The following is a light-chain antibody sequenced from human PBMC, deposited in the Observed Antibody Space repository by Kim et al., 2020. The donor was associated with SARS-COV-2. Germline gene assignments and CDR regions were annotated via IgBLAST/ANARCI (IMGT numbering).Light chain of an antibody. CDR2: AAS. J-gene: IGKJ4*01. CDR1: QAIRNY. Sequence: DIQMTQSPSSLSASVGDRVTITCRASQAIRNYLAWFQQKRGKAPKPLIYAASNLQSGVPSNFSGSGSGTDFTLTISSLQPEDFATYYCQEYNSYPLTFGGGAKVDIK. V-gene: IGKV1-16*02. CDR3: QEYNSYPLT.